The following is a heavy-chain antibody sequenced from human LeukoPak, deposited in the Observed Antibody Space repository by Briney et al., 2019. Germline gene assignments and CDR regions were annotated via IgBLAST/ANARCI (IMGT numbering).Heavy chain of an antibody. J-gene: IGHJ4*02. CDR3: AKDYYGSGSYYHYFDY. D-gene: IGHD3-10*01. V-gene: IGHV3-23*01. CDR1: GFTFSSYA. Sequence: GGSLRLSCAASGFTFSSYAMSWVRQAPGKGLEWVSAISGSGGSTYYADSVKGRFTISRDNSKNTLYLQMNSLRAEDTAVYYCAKDYYGSGSYYHYFDYWGQGTLATVSS. CDR2: ISGSGGST.